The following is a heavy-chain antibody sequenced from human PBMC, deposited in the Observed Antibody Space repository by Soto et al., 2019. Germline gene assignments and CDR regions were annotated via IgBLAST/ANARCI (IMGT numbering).Heavy chain of an antibody. J-gene: IGHJ6*02. Sequence: GASVKVCCKASGYTFTSYAMHWVRQAPGQRLEWMGWINASNGNTKYSQKFQGRVTITRDTSASTAYMELSSLRSEDTAVYYCARGADSSGYYYTYYYYGMDVWGQGTTVTVSS. CDR1: GYTFTSYA. D-gene: IGHD3-22*01. V-gene: IGHV1-3*01. CDR2: INASNGNT. CDR3: ARGADSSGYYYTYYYYGMDV.